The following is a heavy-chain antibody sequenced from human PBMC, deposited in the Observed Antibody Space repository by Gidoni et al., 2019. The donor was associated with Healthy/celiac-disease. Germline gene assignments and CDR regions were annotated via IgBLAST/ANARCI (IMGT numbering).Heavy chain of an antibody. CDR1: GFTFISYA. D-gene: IGHD6-19*01. V-gene: IGHV3-64*05. CDR2: ISSNGGST. CDR3: VKGSSVVGTGFRLEDC. J-gene: IGHJ4*02. Sequence: EVQLVGTGGGLVQHEKSMRLPCSASGFTFISYAMHWFRQAPGKGLEYVAAISSNGGSTYYADSVKGRFTISRDNFKNTLYIQMRRLSAANTVVYYCVKGSSVVGTGFRLEDCWGQGTLVTVSS.